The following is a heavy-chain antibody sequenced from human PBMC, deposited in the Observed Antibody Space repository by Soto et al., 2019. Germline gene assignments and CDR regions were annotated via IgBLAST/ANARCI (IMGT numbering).Heavy chain of an antibody. J-gene: IGHJ2*01. Sequence: GGSLRLSCAASGFTVSSNYMSWVRQAPGKGLEWVSVIYSGGSTYYADSVKGRFTISRHNSKNTLYLQMNSLRAEDTAVYYCARVGTGEYWYFDLWGRGTLVTVSS. CDR1: GFTVSSNY. CDR2: IYSGGST. D-gene: IGHD7-27*01. CDR3: ARVGTGEYWYFDL. V-gene: IGHV3-53*04.